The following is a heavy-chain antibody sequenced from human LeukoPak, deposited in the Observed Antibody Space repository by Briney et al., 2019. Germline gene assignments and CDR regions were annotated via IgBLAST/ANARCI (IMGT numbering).Heavy chain of an antibody. CDR2: FFLKGST. J-gene: IGHJ4*02. V-gene: IGHV4-38-2*02. D-gene: IGHD5-24*01. CDR1: GYSTTSAYY. Sequence: SETLSLTCTVSGYSTTSAYYWGWIRQPPGKGLEWIGSFFLKGSTPYNPSLNSRVSISVDTSKNQLSLKLSSVTAADTAVYYCARREGYNFDYWGQGTLVTVSS. CDR3: ARREGYNFDY.